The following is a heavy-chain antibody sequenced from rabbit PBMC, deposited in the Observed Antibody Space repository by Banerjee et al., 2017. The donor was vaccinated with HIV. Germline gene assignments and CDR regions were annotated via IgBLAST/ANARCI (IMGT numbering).Heavy chain of an antibody. J-gene: IGHJ4*01. V-gene: IGHV1S40*01. CDR3: ARDSRDSYYEYGDLRYFKL. CDR2: IYGGSSGNT. Sequence: GLEWIGCIYGGSSGNTYYASWAKGRFTISKTSSTTVTLQLNSLTAADTATYFCARDSRDSYYEYGDLRYFKLWGPGTLSPS. D-gene: IGHD2-1*01.